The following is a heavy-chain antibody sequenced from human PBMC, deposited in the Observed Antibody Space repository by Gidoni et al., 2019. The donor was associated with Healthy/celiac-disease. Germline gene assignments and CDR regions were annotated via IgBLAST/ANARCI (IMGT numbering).Heavy chain of an antibody. Sequence: QVQLQESGPGLVKPSETLSLTCTVSGGSISSYYWSWIRQPPGKGLEWIGYIYYSGSTNYNPSLKSRVTISVDTSKNQFSLKLSSVTAADTAVYYCAREGTYYDFWSGQANGMDVWGQGTTVTVSS. V-gene: IGHV4-59*01. CDR3: AREGTYYDFWSGQANGMDV. CDR1: GGSISSYY. D-gene: IGHD3-3*01. CDR2: IYYSGST. J-gene: IGHJ6*02.